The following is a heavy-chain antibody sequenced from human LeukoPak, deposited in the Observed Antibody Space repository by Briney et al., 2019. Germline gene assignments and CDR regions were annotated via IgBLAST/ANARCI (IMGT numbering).Heavy chain of an antibody. D-gene: IGHD3-22*01. Sequence: SETLSLTCTVSGGSISSYYRSWIRQPPGKGLEWIGYIYYSGSTNYNPSLKSRVTISVDTSKNQFSLKLSSVTAADTAVYYCARYQGDRGYYDSSAIRYFDLWGRGTLVTVSS. V-gene: IGHV4-59*01. CDR3: ARYQGDRGYYDSSAIRYFDL. CDR2: IYYSGST. J-gene: IGHJ2*01. CDR1: GGSISSYY.